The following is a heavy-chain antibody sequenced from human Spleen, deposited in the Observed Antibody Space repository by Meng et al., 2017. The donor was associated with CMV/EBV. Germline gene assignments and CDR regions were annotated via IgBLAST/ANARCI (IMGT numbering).Heavy chain of an antibody. CDR2: LNFRTGRT. CDR3: AGGVTGWNKNWFDP. V-gene: IGHV1-2*02. Sequence: VSCQASGYTFLHWVRPAPGQGLEWVGWLNFRTGRTNYAQKFEARVTMTGDTSISTAYMELTRLRLDDTAVYYCAGGVTGWNKNWFDPWGRGTLVTVSS. CDR1: GYTFL. J-gene: IGHJ5*02. D-gene: IGHD1/OR15-1a*01.